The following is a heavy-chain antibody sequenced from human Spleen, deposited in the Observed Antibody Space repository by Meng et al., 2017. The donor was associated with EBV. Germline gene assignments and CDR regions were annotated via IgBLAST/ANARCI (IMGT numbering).Heavy chain of an antibody. D-gene: IGHD1-26*01. V-gene: IGHV4-34*01. CDR1: GGSFSSYY. CDR3: ARGPYYE. J-gene: IGHJ4*02. Sequence: QVQLQQWGAGLLKPSDTPSLTCAVSGGSFSSYYWSWIRQPPGKGLEWIGEINQSGSIYYNPSLMGRVTISGDTSRNQFSLKLISVTAADTAVYYCARGPYYEWGQGTLVTVSS. CDR2: INQSGSI.